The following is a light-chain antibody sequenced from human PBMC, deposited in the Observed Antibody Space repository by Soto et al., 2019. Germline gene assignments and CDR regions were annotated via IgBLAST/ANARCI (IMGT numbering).Light chain of an antibody. CDR2: EST. Sequence: QSALTQPASVSGSPGQSITISCTGTGSALVNYNLVSWYQQPPGQAPRLVIYESTKRPSGVYDRFSASKSGNTASLTISGLQAEDEADYYCCSCVSGRPCDVLFGGGTKLPVL. CDR1: GSALVNYNL. J-gene: IGLJ3*02. CDR3: CSCVSGRPCDVL. V-gene: IGLV2-23*01.